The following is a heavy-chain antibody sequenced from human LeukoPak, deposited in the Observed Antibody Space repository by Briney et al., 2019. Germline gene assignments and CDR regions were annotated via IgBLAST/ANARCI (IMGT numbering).Heavy chain of an antibody. Sequence: ASVKVSCKASGYTFTGYYMHWVRQAPGQGLEWMGWINPNSGGTNYAQKFQGRVTMTRDTSISTAYMELSRLRSDDTAVYYCARVYYDQRPFDPWGQGTLVTVSS. CDR2: INPNSGGT. V-gene: IGHV1-2*02. CDR3: ARVYYDQRPFDP. D-gene: IGHD3-22*01. CDR1: GYTFTGYY. J-gene: IGHJ5*02.